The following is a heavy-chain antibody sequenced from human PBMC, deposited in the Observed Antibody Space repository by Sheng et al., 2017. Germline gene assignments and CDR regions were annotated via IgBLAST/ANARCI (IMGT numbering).Heavy chain of an antibody. CDR1: GFTFSGFW. D-gene: IGHD6-13*01. CDR3: ARDAGVAAAGTVGHFDL. Sequence: EVQLVESEGGLVQPGGSLRLSCAASGFTFSGFWMAWVRQVPGRGLEWVANIKEDGGVQYYVDSVKGRFTISRDNAKNSLYLQMNSLRAEDTAVYYCARDAGVAAAGTVGHFDLWGPWHPGHCVL. V-gene: IGHV3-7*01. CDR2: IKEDGGVQ. J-gene: IGHJ2*01.